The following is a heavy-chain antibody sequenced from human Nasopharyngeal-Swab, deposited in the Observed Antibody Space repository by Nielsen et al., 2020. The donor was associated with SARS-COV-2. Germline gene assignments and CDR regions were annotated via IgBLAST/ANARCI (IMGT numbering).Heavy chain of an antibody. V-gene: IGHV3-74*01. Sequence: AGSLTLSCAPSGFTFSMFWMHWVRQVPGGGLVWVSRINTDGTRTNYAESVKGRFTISRDNVKNMLYLQMNNLRPEDTSVSYCVSGYYDSSGYYYVEDDAFDIWGQGTMGTVSS. D-gene: IGHD3-22*01. CDR3: VSGYYDSSGYYYVEDDAFDI. CDR2: INTDGTRT. CDR1: GFTFSMFW. J-gene: IGHJ3*02.